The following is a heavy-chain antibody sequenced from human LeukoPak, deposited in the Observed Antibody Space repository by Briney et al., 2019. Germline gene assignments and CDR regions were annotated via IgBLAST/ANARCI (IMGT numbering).Heavy chain of an antibody. CDR1: GGTFGSYA. CDR2: IIPIFGTA. V-gene: IGHV1-69*05. D-gene: IGHD3-10*01. CDR3: ARGPLIPNYYGSGNNYYYMDV. J-gene: IGHJ6*03. Sequence: SVKVSCKASGGTFGSYAISWVRQAPGQRLEWMGRIIPIFGTANYAQKFQGRVTITTDESTSTAYMELSSLRSEDTAVYYCARGPLIPNYYGSGNNYYYMDVWGKGTTVTVSS.